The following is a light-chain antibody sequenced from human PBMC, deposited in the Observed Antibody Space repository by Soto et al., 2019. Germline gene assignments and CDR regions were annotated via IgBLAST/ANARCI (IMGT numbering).Light chain of an antibody. V-gene: IGKV3D-11*02. CDR3: QQRSNRQVT. J-gene: IGKJ5*01. CDR2: DAS. CDR1: QSVRNNY. Sequence: EIVLTQSPGTLSLSPGERATLSCRASQSVRNNYLAWYQQKPGQAPRLLIYDASNRATGIPARFSDSGSGTDFTLTISSLEPEDFAVYYCQQRSNRQVTFGQGTRLEIK.